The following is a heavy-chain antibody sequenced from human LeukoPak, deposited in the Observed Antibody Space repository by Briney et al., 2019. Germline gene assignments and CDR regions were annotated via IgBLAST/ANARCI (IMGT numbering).Heavy chain of an antibody. CDR3: ARAGTSNYRFFDS. CDR2: IYPSDCDI. CDR1: GYSFTNYW. V-gene: IGHV5-51*01. Sequence: GESLKISCKASGYSFTNYWIGWVRQMPGKGLEWMGIIYPSDCDIRYSPSFQGQVTISADKSINTAYLQWSSLKASDTAIYYCARAGTSNYRFFDSWGQGTLVTVSS. D-gene: IGHD4-11*01. J-gene: IGHJ4*02.